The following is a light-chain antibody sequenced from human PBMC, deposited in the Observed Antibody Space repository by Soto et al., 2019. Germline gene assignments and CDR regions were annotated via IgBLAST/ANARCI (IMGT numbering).Light chain of an antibody. CDR1: QSVSSN. V-gene: IGKV3-15*01. Sequence: EIVMTQSPATLSVSPGERATLPCRASQSVSSNLAWYQQKPGQAPRLLIYGASTRATGIPARFSGSGSGTEFTLTISSLQSEDFAVYYCQQYTLFGGGTKVEIK. J-gene: IGKJ4*01. CDR3: QQYTL. CDR2: GAS.